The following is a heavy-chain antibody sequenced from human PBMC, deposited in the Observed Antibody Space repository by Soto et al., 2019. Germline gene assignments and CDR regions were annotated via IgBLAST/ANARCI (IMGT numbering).Heavy chain of an antibody. V-gene: IGHV3-30*18. CDR3: AKEGGLSGSYYISSSYYFDY. CDR2: ISYDGSNT. Sequence: QVQLVESGGGVVQPGRSLRLSCAASGFTFSSYGMHWVRQAPGKGLGWVAIISYDGSNTYYADSVKGRFTISRDNSKNTLYLQMNSLRAEGTSVYYCAKEGGLSGSYYISSSYYFDYWGQGTLVTVSS. J-gene: IGHJ4*02. D-gene: IGHD1-26*01. CDR1: GFTFSSYG.